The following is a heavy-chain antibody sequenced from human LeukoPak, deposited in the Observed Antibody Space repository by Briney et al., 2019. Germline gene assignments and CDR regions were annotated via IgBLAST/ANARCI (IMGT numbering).Heavy chain of an antibody. D-gene: IGHD6-13*01. CDR2: IRSKAYGGTT. CDR1: GFTFGDYA. V-gene: IGHV3-49*04. CDR3: TSCSWYYYYGMDA. Sequence: GGSLRLSRTASGFTFGDYAMSWVRQAPGKGLEWVGFIRSKAYGGTTEYAASVKGRFTISRDDSKSIAYLQMNSLKTEDTAVYYCTSCSWYYYYGMDAWGQGTTVTVSS. J-gene: IGHJ6*02.